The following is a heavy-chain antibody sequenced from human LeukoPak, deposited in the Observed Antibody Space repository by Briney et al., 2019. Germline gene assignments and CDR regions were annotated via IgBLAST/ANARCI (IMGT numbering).Heavy chain of an antibody. V-gene: IGHV4-59*01. CDR1: GGTISSYY. Sequence: PSETVSLTCSVSGGTISSYYWSWILQPPGKGLEWIGYIYYSGSTNYNPSLKSRVTISVDTSKNQFSLKLSSVTAADTAVYYCARGSAVAGIRFDYWGQGTLVTVSS. J-gene: IGHJ4*02. CDR3: ARGSAVAGIRFDY. CDR2: IYYSGST. D-gene: IGHD6-19*01.